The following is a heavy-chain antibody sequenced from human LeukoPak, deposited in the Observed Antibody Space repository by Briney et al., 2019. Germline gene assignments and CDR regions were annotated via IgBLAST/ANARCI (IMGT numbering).Heavy chain of an antibody. D-gene: IGHD3-22*01. Sequence: GASVKVSCKASGYTFTGYYMHWVRQAPGQGLEWMGWIDPNSGGTNYAQKFQGRVTMTRDTSISTAYMELSRLRSDDTAVYYCARVVPDYYDSSAYYYYYYMDVWGKGTTVTVSS. CDR1: GYTFTGYY. J-gene: IGHJ6*03. CDR2: IDPNSGGT. CDR3: ARVVPDYYDSSAYYYYYYMDV. V-gene: IGHV1-2*02.